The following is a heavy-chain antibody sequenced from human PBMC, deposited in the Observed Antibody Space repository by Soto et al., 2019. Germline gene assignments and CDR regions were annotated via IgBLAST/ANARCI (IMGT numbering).Heavy chain of an antibody. Sequence: SETLSLTCTVSGGSMSSYYWSWIRQPPGKGLEWIGYIYYSGSTYYNPSLKSRVTISVDTSKNQFSLKLSSVTAADTAVYYCAREHGIAVAGTVVYYYGMDVWGQGTTVTVSS. J-gene: IGHJ6*02. V-gene: IGHV4-59*04. CDR3: AREHGIAVAGTVVYYYGMDV. CDR1: GGSMSSYY. D-gene: IGHD6-19*01. CDR2: IYYSGST.